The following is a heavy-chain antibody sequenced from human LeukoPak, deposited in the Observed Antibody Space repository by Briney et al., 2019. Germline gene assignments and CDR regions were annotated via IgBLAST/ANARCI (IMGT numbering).Heavy chain of an antibody. Sequence: GGSLRLSCAASGFTFSSYAMSWVRQAPGKGLEWVSAISGSGGSPYYADSVKGRFTISRDNSKNTPYLQMNSLRAEDTAVYYCAKGLVAARYYFDYWGQGTLVTVSS. CDR2: ISGSGGSP. V-gene: IGHV3-23*01. D-gene: IGHD2-15*01. CDR1: GFTFSSYA. J-gene: IGHJ4*02. CDR3: AKGLVAARYYFDY.